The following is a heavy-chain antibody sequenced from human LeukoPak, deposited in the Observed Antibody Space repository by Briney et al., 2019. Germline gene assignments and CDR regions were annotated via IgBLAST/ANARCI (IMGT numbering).Heavy chain of an antibody. CDR2: IYWDDDK. J-gene: IGHJ4*02. V-gene: IGHV2-5*02. Sequence: SGPTLVNPPQTLTLTCTFSGFSLSTSGVGVGWIRQPPGKALEWLVFIYWDDDKRYSPSLKSRLTITKDTPKNQVVLTMTDMDPLDTATYYCAHRRSYNGNWNAGYFDSWGQGTPVTVSS. CDR3: AHRRSYNGNWNAGYFDS. D-gene: IGHD1-1*01. CDR1: GFSLSTSGVG.